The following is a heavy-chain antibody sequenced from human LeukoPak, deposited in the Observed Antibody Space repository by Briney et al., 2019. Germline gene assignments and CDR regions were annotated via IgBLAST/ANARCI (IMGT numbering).Heavy chain of an antibody. CDR2: IYPGDSDT. CDR3: ARHCVGDRDAFDI. V-gene: IGHV5-51*01. J-gene: IGHJ3*02. Sequence: GESLKISCKGSGYSFTSYWIGWVRQMPGKGLEWMGIIYPGDSDTRYSPSFQGQVTISADKSISTAYLQWSSLKASDNAMYYCARHCVGDRDAFDIWGQGTMVTVSS. D-gene: IGHD2-21*02. CDR1: GYSFTSYW.